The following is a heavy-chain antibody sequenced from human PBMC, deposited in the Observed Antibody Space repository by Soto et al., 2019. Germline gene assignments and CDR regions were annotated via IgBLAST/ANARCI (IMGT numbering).Heavy chain of an antibody. D-gene: IGHD6-13*01. Sequence: QVQLVQSGAEVKKPGSSVKVSCKASGDTFSSYSISWVRQAPGQGLEWMGGIIPKFGSTKYARKFQDRVTITADESTSTAYMELTGLISEDTAVYFCARWHSSSWFAVYFQYWGQGSLVIVSS. CDR1: GDTFSSYS. V-gene: IGHV1-69*01. J-gene: IGHJ1*01. CDR3: ARWHSSSWFAVYFQY. CDR2: IIPKFGST.